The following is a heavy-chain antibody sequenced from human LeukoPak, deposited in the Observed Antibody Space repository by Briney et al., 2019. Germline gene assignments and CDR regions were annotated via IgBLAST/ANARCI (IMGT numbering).Heavy chain of an antibody. CDR3: ATILTTHNQFGY. CDR2: IYHSGST. V-gene: IGHV4-38-2*02. Sequence: PSETLSLTCTVSGYSISSGYYWGWIRQPPGKGLEWIGSIYHSGSTYYNPSLKSRVTISVDTSKNQFSLKLSSVTAADTAVYYCATILTTHNQFGYWGQGTLVTVSS. CDR1: GYSISSGYY. J-gene: IGHJ4*02. D-gene: IGHD4-17*01.